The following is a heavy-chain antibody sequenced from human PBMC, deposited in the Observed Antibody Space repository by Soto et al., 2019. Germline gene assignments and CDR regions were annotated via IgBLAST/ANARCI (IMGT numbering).Heavy chain of an antibody. CDR3: ASSYGSGYRAFDY. CDR2: VNPIVSMS. CDR1: GDTFNFYS. D-gene: IGHD3-10*01. Sequence: VQLVQSGAEVKRPGSSVKVSCKASGDTFNFYSINWVRQAPGLGLEWMGRVNPIVSMSNYAQKFQGRVTMTADKSMSTAYMELSSLRSEDTAIYYCASSYGSGYRAFDYWGQGALVTVSS. V-gene: IGHV1-69*02. J-gene: IGHJ4*02.